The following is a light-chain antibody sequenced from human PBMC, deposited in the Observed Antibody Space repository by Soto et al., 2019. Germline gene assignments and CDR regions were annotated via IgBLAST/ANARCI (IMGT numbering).Light chain of an antibody. CDR2: DAS. CDR1: QDLSNY. V-gene: IGKV1-33*01. J-gene: IGKJ3*01. CDR3: QQYDSLPLS. Sequence: DIQMTQSPASLSASVGDRVTITCQASQDLSNYLNWYQQKPGEPPKLLINDASSLEAGVPSRFSGSGSGTDFAFIISSLQPEDIATYYCQQYDSLPLSFGPGAKVDIK.